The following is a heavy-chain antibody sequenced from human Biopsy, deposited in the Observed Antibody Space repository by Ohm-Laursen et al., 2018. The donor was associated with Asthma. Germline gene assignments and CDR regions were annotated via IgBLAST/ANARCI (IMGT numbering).Heavy chain of an antibody. Sequence: SLRLSCTASGFTFSSYAMSWVRQAQGKGLEWVSAISGSGGSTYYADSVKGRFTISRDNSKNTLYLQMNSLRAEDTAVYYCAREGIAVAHFDYWGQGTLVTVSS. CDR1: GFTFSSYA. CDR2: ISGSGGST. J-gene: IGHJ4*02. CDR3: AREGIAVAHFDY. V-gene: IGHV3-23*01. D-gene: IGHD6-19*01.